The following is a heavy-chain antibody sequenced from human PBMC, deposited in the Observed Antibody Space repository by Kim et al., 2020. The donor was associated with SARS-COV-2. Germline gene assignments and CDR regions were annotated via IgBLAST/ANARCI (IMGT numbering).Heavy chain of an antibody. J-gene: IGHJ6*02. D-gene: IGHD6-19*01. V-gene: IGHV1-18*01. CDR2: ISAYNGNT. CDR3: ARDRLLSGWYYGMDV. Sequence: ASVKVSCKASGYTFTSYGISWVRQAPGQGLEWMGWISAYNGNTNYAQKLQGRVTMTTDTSTSTAYMELRSLRSDDTAVYYCARDRLLSGWYYGMDVWGQGTTVTVSS. CDR1: GYTFTSYG.